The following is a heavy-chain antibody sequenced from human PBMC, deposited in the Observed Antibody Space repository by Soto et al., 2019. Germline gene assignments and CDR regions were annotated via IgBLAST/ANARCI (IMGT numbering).Heavy chain of an antibody. CDR1: GFNFRAYG. D-gene: IGHD1-26*01. CDR3: ATAFPVGAPFYFDY. V-gene: IGHV3-30*03. Sequence: GGSLRLSCVVSGFNFRAYGMHWVRQAPGRGLEWVAFISYDANNRNYADSVKGRFTISRDNFKNTLFLQMSSLKDEDTALYYCATAFPVGAPFYFDYWGQGTLVTVSS. CDR2: ISYDANNR. J-gene: IGHJ4*02.